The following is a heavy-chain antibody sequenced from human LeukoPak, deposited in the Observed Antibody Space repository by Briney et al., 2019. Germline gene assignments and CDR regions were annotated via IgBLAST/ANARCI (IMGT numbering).Heavy chain of an antibody. CDR1: GGTFSSYA. J-gene: IGHJ5*02. CDR3: ARSRDYPNWFDP. CDR2: IIPIFGTA. D-gene: IGHD4-11*01. Sequence: SVKVSCKASGGTFSSYAISWVRQAPGQGLEWMGGIIPIFGTANYAQKFQGRVTITTDESTSTAYMELSSLRSEDTAVYYCARSRDYPNWFDPWGQGTLVTVSS. V-gene: IGHV1-69*05.